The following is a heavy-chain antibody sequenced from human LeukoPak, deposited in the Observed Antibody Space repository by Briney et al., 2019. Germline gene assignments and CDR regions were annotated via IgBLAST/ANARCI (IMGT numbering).Heavy chain of an antibody. Sequence: GGSLTLSCSASGFTFSDYDMNWVRQAPGTGLEWVSSISYLSSPVYSGGSVKGRLSIPTDNGKHSLYLQMNSRGAEDTAIYYGGRAFPPLRASSAGDLWGKGIRVTVSS. CDR3: GRAFPPLRASSAGDL. J-gene: IGHJ4*02. V-gene: IGHV3-69-1*02. CDR2: ISYLSSPV. CDR1: GFTFSDYD. D-gene: IGHD3-16*01.